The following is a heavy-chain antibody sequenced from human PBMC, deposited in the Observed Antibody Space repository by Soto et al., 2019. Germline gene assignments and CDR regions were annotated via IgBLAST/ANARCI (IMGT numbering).Heavy chain of an antibody. D-gene: IGHD3-16*02. CDR1: GFTFSSYG. CDR3: AKDIGMNYYYGMDV. J-gene: IGHJ6*02. CDR2: ISYDGSNK. V-gene: IGHV3-30*18. Sequence: GGSLRLSCAASGFTFSSYGMHWVRQAPGKGLEWVAVISYDGSNKYYADSVKGRFTISRDNSKNTLYLQMNSLRAEDTAVYYCAKDIGMNYYYGMDVWGQGTTVTVSS.